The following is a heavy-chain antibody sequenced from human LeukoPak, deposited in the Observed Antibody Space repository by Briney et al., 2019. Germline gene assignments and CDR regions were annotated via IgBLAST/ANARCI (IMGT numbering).Heavy chain of an antibody. CDR1: GFSLSSYA. J-gene: IGHJ4*02. CDR2: ISSTDAGT. V-gene: IGHV3-23*01. CDR3: AKEEAYSSGWYGGGAFDY. Sequence: GGSLRLSCAASGFSLSSYAMSWVRQAPGKGLEWVSAISSTDAGTYHADSVRGRFTISRDSSKNTLYLQMNSLRAEDTAVYYCAKEEAYSSGWYGGGAFDYWGQGTLVTVSS. D-gene: IGHD6-19*01.